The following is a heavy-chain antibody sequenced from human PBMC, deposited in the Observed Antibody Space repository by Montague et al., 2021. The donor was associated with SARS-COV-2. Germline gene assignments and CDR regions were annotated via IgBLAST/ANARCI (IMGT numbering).Heavy chain of an antibody. CDR2: ISYDGSNK. CDR3: ARAYYDCWSGYFPNFYYYGMDV. J-gene: IGHJ6*02. V-gene: IGHV3-30-3*01. Sequence: SLRLSCAASGFTFSSYAMHWVRQAPGKGLEWVAVISYDGSNKYYADSVKGRFTISRDNSKNTLYLQMNSLRAEDTAVYYCARAYYDCWSGYFPNFYYYGMDVWGQGTTVTVSS. CDR1: GFTFSSYA. D-gene: IGHD3-3*01.